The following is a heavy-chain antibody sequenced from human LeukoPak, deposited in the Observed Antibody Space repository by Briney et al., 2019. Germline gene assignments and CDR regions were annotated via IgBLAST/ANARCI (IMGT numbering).Heavy chain of an antibody. Sequence: SETLSLTCAVYGGSFSGYYWSWIRQPPGKGLEWIGEINHSGSTNYNPSLKSRVTISVDTSKNQFSLKLSSVTAADTAVYYCARGGYSYGGYFDYWGRGTLVTVSS. V-gene: IGHV4-34*01. J-gene: IGHJ4*02. CDR3: ARGGYSYGGYFDY. CDR1: GGSFSGYY. D-gene: IGHD5-18*01. CDR2: INHSGST.